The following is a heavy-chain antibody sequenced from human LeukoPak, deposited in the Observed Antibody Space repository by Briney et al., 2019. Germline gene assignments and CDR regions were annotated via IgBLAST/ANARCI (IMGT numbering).Heavy chain of an antibody. CDR2: ISGSGGST. V-gene: IGHV3-23*01. CDR3: AKGNGDYINWFDP. J-gene: IGHJ5*02. CDR1: GFTFSSYA. Sequence: GGSLRLSCAASGFTFSSYAMSWVRQAPGKGLEWVSAISGSGGSTYYAASVKGRFTISRDNSKNTLYLQTNSLRAEDTAVYYCAKGNGDYINWFDPWGQGTLVTVSS. D-gene: IGHD4-17*01.